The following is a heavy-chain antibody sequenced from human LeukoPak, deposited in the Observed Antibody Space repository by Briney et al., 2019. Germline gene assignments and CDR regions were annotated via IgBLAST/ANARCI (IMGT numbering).Heavy chain of an antibody. CDR2: MNPNSGNT. V-gene: IGHV1-8*01. Sequence: ASVKVSCKASGYTFTSYDINWVRQAAGQGLEWMGWMNPNSGNTGYAQNFQGRVTMTRNTSISTAYMELSSLRSEDTAVYYCARGFHNTYYYGSGSLSEEEAYWGQGTLVTVSS. CDR3: ARGFHNTYYYGSGSLSEEEAY. D-gene: IGHD3-10*01. CDR1: GYTFTSYD. J-gene: IGHJ4*02.